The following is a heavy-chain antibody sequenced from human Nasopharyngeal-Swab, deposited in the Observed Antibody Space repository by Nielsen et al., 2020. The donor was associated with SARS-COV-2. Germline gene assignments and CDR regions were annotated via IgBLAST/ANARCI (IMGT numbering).Heavy chain of an antibody. CDR2: ISYSGST. Sequence: SETLSLTCTASGGPISSSSYYWGWIRQPPGKGLEWIGSISYSGSTYYNPSLKSRVTITVDTSKNQFSLKLSSVTAADTCVYYCASYGDYFPGEDYWGQGTLVTVSS. CDR3: ASYGDYFPGEDY. J-gene: IGHJ4*02. D-gene: IGHD4-17*01. V-gene: IGHV4-39*01. CDR1: GGPISSSSYY.